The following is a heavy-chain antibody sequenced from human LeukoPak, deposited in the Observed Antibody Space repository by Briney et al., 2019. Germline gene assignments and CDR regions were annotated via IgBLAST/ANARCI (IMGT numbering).Heavy chain of an antibody. J-gene: IGHJ4*02. Sequence: ASVKVSCKASGYTFTGYYMHWVRQAPGQGLEWMGWINPNSGGTNYAQKFQGRVTMTRDTSISTAYMELSRLRSDDTAVYYCARAGRRNSYGYSLGYWGQGTLVTVSS. CDR2: INPNSGGT. CDR1: GYTFTGYY. CDR3: ARAGRRNSYGYSLGY. V-gene: IGHV1-2*02. D-gene: IGHD5-18*01.